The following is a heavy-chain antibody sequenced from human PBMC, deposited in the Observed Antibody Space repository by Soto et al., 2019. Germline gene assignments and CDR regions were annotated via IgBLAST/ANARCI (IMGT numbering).Heavy chain of an antibody. V-gene: IGHV4-30-4*01. D-gene: IGHD7-27*01. J-gene: IGHJ4*02. CDR3: ARGPSGDKVHY. CDR2: IFDSGTT. CDR1: GGSITSDYSC. Sequence: QVQLQESGPGLVKPSQTLSLTCTVSGGSITSDYSCWSWIRQPPGEGLEWIGHIFDSGTTYTNPSLGSLVAISLDPSKNHFSLTLSSVTAADPAVYYCARGPSGDKVHYWGQGALVTVSS.